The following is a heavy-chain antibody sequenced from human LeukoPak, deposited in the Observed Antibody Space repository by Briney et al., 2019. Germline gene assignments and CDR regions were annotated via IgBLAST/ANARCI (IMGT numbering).Heavy chain of an antibody. CDR1: GGSISSSSYY. V-gene: IGHV4-39*01. CDR3: ARLALIVGANDY. J-gene: IGHJ4*02. D-gene: IGHD1-26*01. CDR2: IYYSGST. Sequence: SETLSLTCTVSGGSISSSSYYWGWIRQPPGKGREGSGSIYYSGSTYYTPSLKSRVTISVDTSKNQFSLKLSSVTAADTAVYYCARLALIVGANDYWGQGTLVTVSS.